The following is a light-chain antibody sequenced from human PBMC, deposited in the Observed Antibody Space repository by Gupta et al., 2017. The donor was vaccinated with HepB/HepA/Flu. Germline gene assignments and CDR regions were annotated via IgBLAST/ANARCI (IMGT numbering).Light chain of an antibody. Sequence: QSALPQPPSRSGSPGQSIIISCTGTSSDVGGYHYVSCHQHYPGKAPKLIICDVNNRPAGIYDRFSGSQSGNTASLIISGHEADDEAEYYCSSYASSDTYVFGSGTKVTV. V-gene: IGLV2-14*03. CDR3: SSYASSDTYV. CDR1: SSDVGGYHY. J-gene: IGLJ1*01. CDR2: DVN.